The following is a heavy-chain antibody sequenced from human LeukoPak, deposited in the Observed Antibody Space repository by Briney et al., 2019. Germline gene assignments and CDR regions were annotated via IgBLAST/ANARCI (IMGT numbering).Heavy chain of an antibody. V-gene: IGHV3-53*01. J-gene: IGHJ4*02. CDR3: VRQVVGPWE. D-gene: IGHD3-22*01. Sequence: GGSLRLSCAASGFTVNTYYMTWVRQVPGKGLEWVSIIYNDGSALYADSVKGRFTISRDNSKNTPYLQMNSLRDEDTAVYYCVRQVVGPWEWGQGTLVTVSS. CDR2: IYNDGSA. CDR1: GFTVNTYY.